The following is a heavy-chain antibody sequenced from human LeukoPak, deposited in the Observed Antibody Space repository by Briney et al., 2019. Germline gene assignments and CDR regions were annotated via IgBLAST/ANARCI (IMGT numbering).Heavy chain of an antibody. CDR3: ARGPKGEWLAYANWFDT. V-gene: IGHV4-59*01. Sequence: SETLSLTCTVSGGSITSDYWSWIRRPPGKGLEWIGYIFYTGSTNYNPSLKSRVTISIDTSKNQFSLNLSSVTAADTAMYYCARGPKGEWLAYANWFDTWGQGSLVTVSS. J-gene: IGHJ5*02. CDR1: GGSITSDY. CDR2: IFYTGST. D-gene: IGHD3-3*01.